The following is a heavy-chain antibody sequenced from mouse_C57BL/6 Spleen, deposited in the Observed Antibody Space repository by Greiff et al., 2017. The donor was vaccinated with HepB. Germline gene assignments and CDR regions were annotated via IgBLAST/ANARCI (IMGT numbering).Heavy chain of an antibody. J-gene: IGHJ4*01. CDR1: GYTFTSYW. CDR3: AIYYYDYSYAMDY. Sequence: QVQLKQPGAELVKPGASVKVSCKASGYTFTSYWMHWVKQRPGQGLEWIGRIHPSDSDTNYNQKFKGKATLTVDKSSSTAYMQLSSLTSEDSAVYYCAIYYYDYSYAMDYWGQGTSVTVSS. D-gene: IGHD2-4*01. V-gene: IGHV1-74*01. CDR2: IHPSDSDT.